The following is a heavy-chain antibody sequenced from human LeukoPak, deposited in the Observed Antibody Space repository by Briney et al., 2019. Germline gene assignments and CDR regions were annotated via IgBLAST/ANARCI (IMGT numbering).Heavy chain of an antibody. CDR3: ARGSNYGYYYGSRSSQLYYYGMDV. V-gene: IGHV4-34*01. Sequence: PSETLSLTCAVYGGSFSGYYWSWIRQPPGKGLEWIGEINHSGSTNYNPSLKSRVTISVDTSKNQFSLKLSSVTAADTAVYYCARGSNYGYYYGSRSSQLYYYGMDVWGQGTTVTVSS. D-gene: IGHD3-10*01. J-gene: IGHJ6*02. CDR1: GGSFSGYY. CDR2: INHSGST.